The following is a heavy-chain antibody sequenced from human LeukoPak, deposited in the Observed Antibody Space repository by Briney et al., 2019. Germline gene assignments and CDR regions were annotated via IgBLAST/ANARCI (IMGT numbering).Heavy chain of an antibody. D-gene: IGHD2-21*02. CDR3: ARGDVVVTDYWFDP. CDR1: GGSISSHY. J-gene: IGHJ5*02. CDR2: IYYSGST. V-gene: IGHV4-59*11. Sequence: KPSETLSLTCTVSGGSISSHYWSWIRQPPGKGLEWIGYIYYSGSTNYNPSLKSRVTISVDTSKNQFSLKLSSVTAADTAVYYCARGDVVVTDYWFDPWGQGTLVTVSS.